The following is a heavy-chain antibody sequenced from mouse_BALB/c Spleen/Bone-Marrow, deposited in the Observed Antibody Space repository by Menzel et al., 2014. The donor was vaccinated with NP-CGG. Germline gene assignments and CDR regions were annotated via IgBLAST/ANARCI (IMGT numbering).Heavy chain of an antibody. CDR3: ARDKGRVFFDY. J-gene: IGHJ2*01. Sequence: DVKLVESGGGLVQPGGSLRLSCATSGFTFTDYYMNWVRQPPGKALEWLGFIRNKANGYTTEHSASVKSRFTISRDNSQNILYLQMNTLRADDSATYYCARDKGRVFFDYWGQGTALTVSS. CDR2: IRNKANGYTT. CDR1: GFTFTDYY. V-gene: IGHV7-3*02.